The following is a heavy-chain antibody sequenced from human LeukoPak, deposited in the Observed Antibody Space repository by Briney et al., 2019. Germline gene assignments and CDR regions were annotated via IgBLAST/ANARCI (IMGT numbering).Heavy chain of an antibody. CDR1: GFTFSSYW. V-gene: IGHV3-30-3*01. D-gene: IGHD1-14*01. Sequence: PGGSLRLSCAASGFTFSSYWMSWVRQAPGKGLEWVAVISYDGSNEYYADSVKGRFTISRDSSKNTLYLQMNSLRAEDTAVYYCARSEVRNWFDPWGQGTLVTVSS. J-gene: IGHJ5*02. CDR3: ARSEVRNWFDP. CDR2: ISYDGSNE.